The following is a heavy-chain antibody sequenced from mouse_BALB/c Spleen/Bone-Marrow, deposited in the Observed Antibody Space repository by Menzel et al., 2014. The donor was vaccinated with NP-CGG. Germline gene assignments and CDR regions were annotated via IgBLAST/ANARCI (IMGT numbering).Heavy chain of an antibody. CDR1: GYSITSGYY. Sequence: VQLKASGPGLVKPSQSLSLTCSVTGYSITSGYYWNWIRQFPGNKLEWMGYISYDGSNNYNPSLKNRISITRDTSKNQFFLKLNSVTTEDTATYYCARGEGWHYFDYWGQGTTLTVSS. CDR3: ARGEGWHYFDY. J-gene: IGHJ2*01. V-gene: IGHV3-6*02. CDR2: ISYDGSN. D-gene: IGHD2-3*01.